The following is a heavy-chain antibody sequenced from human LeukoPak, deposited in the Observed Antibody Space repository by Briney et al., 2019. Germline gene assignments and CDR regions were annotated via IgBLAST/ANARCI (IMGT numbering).Heavy chain of an antibody. D-gene: IGHD3-10*01. CDR1: GFTFSDYY. J-gene: IGHJ3*02. V-gene: IGHV3-11*01. Sequence: GGSLRLSCAASGFTFSDYYMSWIRQAPGKGLEWVSYISSSGSTIYYADSVKGRFTISRDNAKNSLFLQMNSLRAEDTAVYYCAKASGVPWADYAFDIWGQGTMVTVS. CDR2: ISSSGSTI. CDR3: AKASGVPWADYAFDI.